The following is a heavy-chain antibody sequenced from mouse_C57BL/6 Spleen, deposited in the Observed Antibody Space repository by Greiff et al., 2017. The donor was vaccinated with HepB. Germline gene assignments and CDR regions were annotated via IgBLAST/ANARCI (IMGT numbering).Heavy chain of an antibody. D-gene: IGHD3-3*01. Sequence: EVKLQESGPGLVKPSQSLSLSCSVTGYSITSGYYWNCIRQFPGNTLEWMGYMSYDGSNNYNPSLKNRISITRDTSKNQICLKLNSVTTEDTSAYYCAREGLRYFDVWGTGTTVTVSS. CDR2: MSYDGSN. J-gene: IGHJ1*03. CDR1: GYSITSGYY. V-gene: IGHV3-6*01. CDR3: AREGLRYFDV.